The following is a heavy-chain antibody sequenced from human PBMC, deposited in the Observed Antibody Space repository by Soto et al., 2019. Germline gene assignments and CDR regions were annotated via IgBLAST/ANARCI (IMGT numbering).Heavy chain of an antibody. Sequence: QVQLVQSGAEVKKPGSSVKVSCKASGGTFSSYAISWVRQAPGQGLEWMGGIIPIFGTANYAQKFQGRVTITADESTSTAYMELSSLRSEDTAVYYCARDRGCSSTSCYDYWFDPWGQGTLVTVSS. V-gene: IGHV1-69*01. CDR2: IIPIFGTA. CDR3: ARDRGCSSTSCYDYWFDP. CDR1: GGTFSSYA. D-gene: IGHD2-2*01. J-gene: IGHJ5*02.